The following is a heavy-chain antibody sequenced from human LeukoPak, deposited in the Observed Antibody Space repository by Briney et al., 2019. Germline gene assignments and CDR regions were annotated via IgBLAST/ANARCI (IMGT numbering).Heavy chain of an antibody. V-gene: IGHV3-11*04. D-gene: IGHD3-16*01. CDR3: ARDRGDLRSSGGAFDI. CDR1: GFIFSDYY. Sequence: GGSLRLSCAASGFIFSDYYMSWIRQAPGKGLEWVSYISSSGGTIYYADSVKGRFTISRDNAKNSLYLQMNSLRAEDTAVYYRARDRGDLRSSGGAFDIWGQGTMVTVSS. CDR2: ISSSGGTI. J-gene: IGHJ3*02.